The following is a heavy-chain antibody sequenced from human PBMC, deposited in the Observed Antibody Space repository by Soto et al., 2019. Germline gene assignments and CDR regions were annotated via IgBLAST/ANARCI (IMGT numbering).Heavy chain of an antibody. V-gene: IGHV4-31*03. J-gene: IGHJ6*02. D-gene: IGHD3-10*01. CDR2: IYYSGSS. CDR1: GDSISRNGYF. Sequence: SETLSLTCTVSGDSISRNGYFWTWIRQHPGKGLEWIGYIYYSGSSYYNPSLKSRVIISVDTSKNHFSLNLTAVTAADTAVYYCARGTMLRGPGYYYDMDVWGQGTTVTVSS. CDR3: ARGTMLRGPGYYYDMDV.